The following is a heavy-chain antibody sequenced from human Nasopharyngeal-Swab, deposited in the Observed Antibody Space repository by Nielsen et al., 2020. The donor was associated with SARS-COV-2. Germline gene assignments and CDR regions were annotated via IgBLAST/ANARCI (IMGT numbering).Heavy chain of an antibody. CDR3: ARETVAGHNWSDP. CDR2: ISGSGGST. V-gene: IGHV3-23*01. J-gene: IGHJ5*02. D-gene: IGHD6-19*01. Sequence: GESLKISCAASGFTFSSYAMSWVRQAPGKGLEWVSAISGSGGSTYYADSVKGRFTISRDNSKNTLYLQMNSLRAEDTAVYYCARETVAGHNWSDPWGQGTLVTVSS. CDR1: GFTFSSYA.